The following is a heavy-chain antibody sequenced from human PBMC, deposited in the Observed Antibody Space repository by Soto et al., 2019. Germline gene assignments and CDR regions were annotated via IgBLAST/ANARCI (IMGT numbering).Heavy chain of an antibody. CDR1: GGPISTFS. Sequence: SETLSLTCTVSGGPISTFSWSWVRQPAGKGLEWIGRIFSGGSTSFNPSLESRVAMSVDTSKNHFSLNLSSVAAADMAVYYCAREGSYSAYNFAHGIQLWSFDFWGQGALVTVSS. CDR2: IFSGGST. CDR3: AREGSYSAYNFAHGIQLWSFDF. D-gene: IGHD5-12*01. V-gene: IGHV4-4*07. J-gene: IGHJ4*02.